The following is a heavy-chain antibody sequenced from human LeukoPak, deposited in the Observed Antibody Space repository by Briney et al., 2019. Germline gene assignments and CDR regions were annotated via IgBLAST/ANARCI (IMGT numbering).Heavy chain of an antibody. CDR3: ARGFDYYMAV. V-gene: IGHV3-21*01. J-gene: IGHJ6*03. CDR2: ITSSSRYI. CDR1: GFTFSSYS. Sequence: PGGSLRLSCAASGFTFSSYSMNWVRQAPGKGLEWVSSITSSSRYIYYADSVKGRFTISRDNAKNSLYLQMNSLRAADTAVYYCARGFDYYMAVWGKGTTLTISS. D-gene: IGHD3-10*01.